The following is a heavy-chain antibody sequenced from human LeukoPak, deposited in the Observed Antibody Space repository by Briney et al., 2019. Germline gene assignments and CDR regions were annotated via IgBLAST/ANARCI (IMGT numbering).Heavy chain of an antibody. CDR1: GGTFSSYA. J-gene: IGHJ4*02. D-gene: IGHD3-3*01. CDR2: IIPIFGTA. CDR3: ATRKLRFLESPYDY. V-gene: IGHV1-69*01. Sequence: ASVKVSCKASGGTFSSYAISWVRQAPGQRLEWMGGIIPIFGTANYAQKFQGRVTITADESTSTAYMELSSPRSEDTAVYYCATRKLRFLESPYDYWGQGTLVTVSS.